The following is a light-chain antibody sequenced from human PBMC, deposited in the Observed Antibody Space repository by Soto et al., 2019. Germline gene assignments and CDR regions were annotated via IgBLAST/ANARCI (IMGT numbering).Light chain of an antibody. J-gene: IGKJ4*01. V-gene: IGKV3-11*01. Sequence: EIVLTQSPATLSLSPGEGATLSCRASQSVNVDLAWYQQRPGQAPRLLSYDVSNRVPGVPARFSGSGSGTDFTLTISSLEAEDFAIYYCQQRISWPLTFGGGTKVESK. CDR2: DVS. CDR1: QSVNVD. CDR3: QQRISWPLT.